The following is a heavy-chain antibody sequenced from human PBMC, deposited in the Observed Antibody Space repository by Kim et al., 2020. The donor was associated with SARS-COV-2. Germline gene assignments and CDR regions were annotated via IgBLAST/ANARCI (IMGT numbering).Heavy chain of an antibody. CDR1: GFTFDDYA. CDR3: AKDIGYDILTGYYSY. J-gene: IGHJ4*02. Sequence: GGSLRLSCAASGFTFDDYAMHWVRQAPGKGLEWVSGISWNSGSIGYADSVKGRFTISRDNAKNSLYLQMNSLRAEDTALYYCAKDIGYDILTGYYSYWGQGTLVTVSS. V-gene: IGHV3-9*01. D-gene: IGHD3-9*01. CDR2: ISWNSGSI.